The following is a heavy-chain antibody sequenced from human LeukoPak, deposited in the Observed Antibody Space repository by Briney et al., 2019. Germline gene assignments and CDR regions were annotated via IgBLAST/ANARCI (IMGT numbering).Heavy chain of an antibody. CDR1: GFTFSRYG. CDR2: IRYDGTNK. Sequence: GGSLRLSWAASGFTFSRYGMHWVRQAPGRGLEWVAFIRYDGTNKHYADSVKGRFTISRDNSKHTLYLQMNSLRAEDTAVYYCARYGNAFDYWGQGTLVTISS. D-gene: IGHD4-17*01. V-gene: IGHV3-30*02. J-gene: IGHJ4*02. CDR3: ARYGNAFDY.